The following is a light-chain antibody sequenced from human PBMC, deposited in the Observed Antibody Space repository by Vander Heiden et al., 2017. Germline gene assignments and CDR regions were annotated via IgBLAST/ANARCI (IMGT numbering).Light chain of an antibody. CDR1: SSNIGAGYD. CDR2: GNS. V-gene: IGLV1-40*01. Sequence: QSVLTQPPSVSAAPGQRVTISCTGSSSNIGAGYDVPWYQQLPGTAPKLLIYGNSNRPSGVPDRFSGSKSGTSASLAITGLQAEDEADYYCQSYDSSLSGYVFGTGTKVTVL. J-gene: IGLJ1*01. CDR3: QSYDSSLSGYV.